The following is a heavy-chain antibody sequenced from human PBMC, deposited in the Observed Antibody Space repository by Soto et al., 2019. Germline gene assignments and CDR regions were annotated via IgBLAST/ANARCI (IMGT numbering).Heavy chain of an antibody. J-gene: IGHJ4*02. Sequence: QVQLQESGPGLVKPSETLSLTCTVSGGSISSGSYYWSWIRQHPGKGLEWIGYIYNSGNTYYNPSPRNGVSIAIGTLKNQFSLRLRNVIAGDTAVYYCARGGGGSGCFWGQGTLVTVSS. CDR1: GGSISSGSYY. CDR2: IYNSGNT. CDR3: ARGGGGSGCF. D-gene: IGHD3-22*01. V-gene: IGHV4-31*03.